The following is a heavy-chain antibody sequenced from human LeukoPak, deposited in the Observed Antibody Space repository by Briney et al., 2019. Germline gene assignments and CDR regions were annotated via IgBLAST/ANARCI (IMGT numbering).Heavy chain of an antibody. D-gene: IGHD2-15*01. J-gene: IGHJ2*01. V-gene: IGHV3-7*01. Sequence: GGSLRLSCAASGFTFSTYWMTWVRQAPGKGLEWEANIYQDGSEKHYVDSVKGRFTTSRDNAKNSLYLQMNSLRAEDTAVFYCARSSRTYCSGGFCYGWYFDLRGRGTLVTVSS. CDR1: GFTFSTYW. CDR2: IYQDGSEK. CDR3: ARSSRTYCSGGFCYGWYFDL.